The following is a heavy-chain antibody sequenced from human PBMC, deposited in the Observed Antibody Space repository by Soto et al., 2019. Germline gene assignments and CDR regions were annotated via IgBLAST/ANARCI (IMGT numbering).Heavy chain of an antibody. CDR2: IIPFFGTA. J-gene: IGHJ6*02. CDR1: GGTFSSYA. D-gene: IGHD3-22*01. V-gene: IGHV1-69*01. Sequence: QVQLVQSGAEVKKPGSSVKVSCKASGGTFSSYAISWVRQAPGQGLEWMGGIIPFFGTANYAQKFQGRVTITADESTSTAYMELSSLRSEDTAVYYCAANYYDSSGYYYYYYGMDVWGQGTTVTVSS. CDR3: AANYYDSSGYYYYYYGMDV.